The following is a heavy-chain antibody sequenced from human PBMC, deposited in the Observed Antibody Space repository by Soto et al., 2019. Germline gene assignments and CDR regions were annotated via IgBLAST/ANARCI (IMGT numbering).Heavy chain of an antibody. CDR3: ARSSTVDTTAGGTHFDY. V-gene: IGHV1-3*05. CDR2: INRGNGNT. CDR1: GYTFSNFA. J-gene: IGHJ4*02. Sequence: QVQLVQAGAEEKKPGASVKVSCKASGYTFSNFAMQWVRQAPGQSLGWMGWINRGNGNTEYSQKFQGRVTITRDTSASSVYMELSSLTSEDTAVYYCARSSTVDTTAGGTHFDYWGQGTLVTVSS. D-gene: IGHD1-1*01.